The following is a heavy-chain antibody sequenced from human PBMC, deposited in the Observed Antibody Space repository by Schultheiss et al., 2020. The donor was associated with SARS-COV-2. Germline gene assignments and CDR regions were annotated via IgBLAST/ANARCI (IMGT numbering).Heavy chain of an antibody. J-gene: IGHJ4*02. V-gene: IGHV4-4*07. CDR2: IYTSGST. D-gene: IGHD6-13*01. CDR1: GGSITNYF. CDR3: ASLAAEGNRQVFDY. Sequence: SETLSLSCTISGGSITNYFWSWIRQPAGKGLEWIGRIYTSGSTNYNPSLKSRVTMSVDTSKNQFSLKLSSVTAADTAVYYCASLAAEGNRQVFDYWGQGTLVTVSS.